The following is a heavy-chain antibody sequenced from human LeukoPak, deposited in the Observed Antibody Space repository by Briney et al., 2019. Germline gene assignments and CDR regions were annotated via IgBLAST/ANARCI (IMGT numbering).Heavy chain of an antibody. Sequence: PSETLSLTCAVSGDSVSSGNWWSWVRQPPGKGLEWIGEIYHSGSTNYNPSLKSRVTISVDKSKNQFSLRLSSVTAADTAVYYCARDQSRTSLDYWGQGTLVPVSS. CDR3: ARDQSRTSLDY. J-gene: IGHJ4*02. D-gene: IGHD3/OR15-3a*01. V-gene: IGHV4-4*02. CDR2: IYHSGST. CDR1: GDSVSSGNW.